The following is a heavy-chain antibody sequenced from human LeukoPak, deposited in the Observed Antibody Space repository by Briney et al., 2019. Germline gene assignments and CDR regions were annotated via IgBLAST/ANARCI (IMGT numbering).Heavy chain of an antibody. Sequence: ASVKVSCKASGHTFTSHGISWVRQAPGQGLEWMGWVSTYNGNTNYVPKYQGGVTMTTDTSTGTAYMELRSLRSDDTAVYYCARDVDTATDQINDYWGQGTLVTVSS. CDR3: ARDVDTATDQINDY. V-gene: IGHV1-18*04. D-gene: IGHD5-18*01. CDR2: VSTYNGNT. CDR1: GHTFTSHG. J-gene: IGHJ4*02.